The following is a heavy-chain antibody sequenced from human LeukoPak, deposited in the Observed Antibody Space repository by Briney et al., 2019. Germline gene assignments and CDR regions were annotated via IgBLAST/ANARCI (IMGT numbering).Heavy chain of an antibody. CDR1: GGFISSSSYY. J-gene: IGHJ1*01. Sequence: LETLSLTCTISGGFISSSSYYWGWIRQPPGKGLEWIGDIYYSGSTYYNPALKSRVSMSIDTSKNQFSLELRSVAAADTALYYCARRRYYDSTGYLEWGQGTLVTVTS. CDR3: ARRRYYDSTGYLE. V-gene: IGHV4-39*01. CDR2: IYYSGST. D-gene: IGHD3-22*01.